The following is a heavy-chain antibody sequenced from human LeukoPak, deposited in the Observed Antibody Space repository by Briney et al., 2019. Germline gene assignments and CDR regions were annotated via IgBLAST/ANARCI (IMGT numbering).Heavy chain of an antibody. CDR2: IYYSGST. Sequence: SETLSLTCTVSGGSISSYYWSWIRQPPGKGLEWIGYIYYSGSTNYNPSLKSRVTISVDTSKNQFSLKLSSVTAADTAVYYCARGREYSSSWYSSWGQGTLVTVSS. CDR3: ARGREYSSSWYSS. J-gene: IGHJ4*02. D-gene: IGHD6-13*01. V-gene: IGHV4-59*01. CDR1: GGSISSYY.